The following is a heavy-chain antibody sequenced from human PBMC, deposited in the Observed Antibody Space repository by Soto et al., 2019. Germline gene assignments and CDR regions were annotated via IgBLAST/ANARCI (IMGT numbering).Heavy chain of an antibody. CDR1: GFIFSTYA. D-gene: IGHD3-22*01. CDR2: ISYDGRNK. CDR3: AREYDSSGYGYDAFDI. J-gene: IGHJ3*02. V-gene: IGHV3-30*04. Sequence: QVQLVESGGGVVQPARSLRLSCAASGFIFSTYAMHWVRQAPGKGREWVTFISYDGRNKYYADSVKDRFTISRDNSKNTLYLLMNSLRTEDTAVYYCAREYDSSGYGYDAFDIWGQGTMVTVSS.